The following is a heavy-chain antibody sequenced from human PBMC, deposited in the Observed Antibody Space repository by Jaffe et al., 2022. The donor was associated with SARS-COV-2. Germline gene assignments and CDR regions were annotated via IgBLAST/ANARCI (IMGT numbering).Heavy chain of an antibody. V-gene: IGHV3-15*01. D-gene: IGHD2-21*02. Sequence: EVQLVESGGGLVKPGGSLRLSCAASGFTFSNAWMSWVRQAPGKGLEWVGRIKSKTDGGTTDYAAPVKGRFTISRDDSKNTLYLQMNSLKTEDTAVYYCTTVSLCGGDCYDDAFDIWGQGTMVTVSS. CDR2: IKSKTDGGTT. CDR3: TTVSLCGGDCYDDAFDI. CDR1: GFTFSNAW. J-gene: IGHJ3*02.